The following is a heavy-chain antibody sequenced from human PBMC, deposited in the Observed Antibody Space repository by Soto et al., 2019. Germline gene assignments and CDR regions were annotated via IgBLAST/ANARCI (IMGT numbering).Heavy chain of an antibody. CDR3: ARVVLLEWLLPTYYFDY. D-gene: IGHD3-3*01. CDR1: GGSISSYY. CDR2: IYYSGST. J-gene: IGHJ4*02. Sequence: SETLSLTCTVSGGSISSYYWSWIRQPPGKGLEWIGYIYYSGSTNYNPSLKSRVTISVDTSKNQFSLKLSSVTAADTAVYYCARVVLLEWLLPTYYFDYWGQGTLVTVSS. V-gene: IGHV4-59*01.